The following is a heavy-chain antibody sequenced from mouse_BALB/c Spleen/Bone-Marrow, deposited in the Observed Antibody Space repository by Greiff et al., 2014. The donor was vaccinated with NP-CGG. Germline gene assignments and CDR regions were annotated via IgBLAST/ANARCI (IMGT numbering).Heavy chain of an antibody. CDR3: TTRLRY. Sequence: LQQSGSELVRPGASVKLSCKASGYTFTSYWMHWVKQRPGQGLEWIGNIYPGSGSTNYDEKFKSKATLTVDTSSSTAYMQLSSLTSEDSAVYYCTTRLRYWGQGTTLTVSS. D-gene: IGHD1-2*01. CDR1: GYTFTSYW. J-gene: IGHJ2*01. CDR2: IYPGSGST. V-gene: IGHV1S22*01.